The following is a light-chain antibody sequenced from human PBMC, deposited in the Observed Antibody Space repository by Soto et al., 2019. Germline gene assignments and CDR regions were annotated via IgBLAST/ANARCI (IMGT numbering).Light chain of an antibody. CDR1: SSDVGGYKY. Sequence: QSALTQPASVSGSHGQSITISCTGTSSDVGGYKYVSWYQQHPGKVPKLMIYEVSNRPSGVSNRFSGSKSGNTASLSITGLQPEDEADYYCQSYDTSLSSYVFGIGTKVTVL. CDR3: QSYDTSLSSYV. V-gene: IGLV2-14*01. CDR2: EVS. J-gene: IGLJ1*01.